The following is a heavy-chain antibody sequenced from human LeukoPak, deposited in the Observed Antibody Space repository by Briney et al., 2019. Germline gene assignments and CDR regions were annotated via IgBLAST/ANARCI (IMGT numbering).Heavy chain of an antibody. J-gene: IGHJ4*02. CDR2: ITGSSSFI. V-gene: IGHV3-21*01. D-gene: IGHD6-13*01. CDR3: ARARYSTSWSAYYFDY. CDR1: GFTFSTYS. Sequence: GGSLRLSCAASGFTFSTYSMNWVRQAPGKGLEWVSSITGSSSFIYYADSVKGRFTISRDNAKNSLHLQMNSLRAEDTAVYYCARARYSTSWSAYYFDYWGQGTLVTVSS.